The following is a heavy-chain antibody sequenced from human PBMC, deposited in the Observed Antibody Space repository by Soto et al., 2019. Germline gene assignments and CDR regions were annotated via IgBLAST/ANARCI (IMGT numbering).Heavy chain of an antibody. J-gene: IGHJ5*02. V-gene: IGHV3-11*06. CDR3: ARVAAARRENWFDP. CDR1: GFTFSDYY. CDR2: ISSSSSYT. D-gene: IGHD6-13*01. Sequence: GGSLRLSCAASGFTFSDYYMSWIRQAPGKGLEWVSYISSSSSYTNYADSVKGRFTISRDNAKNSLYLQMNSLRAEDTAVYYCARVAAARRENWFDPWGQGTLVTVSP.